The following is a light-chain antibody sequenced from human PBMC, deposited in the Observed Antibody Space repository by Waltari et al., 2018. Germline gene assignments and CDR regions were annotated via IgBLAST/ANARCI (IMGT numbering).Light chain of an antibody. Sequence: DIQMTQSPSSLSASVGDKITITCRASPSVSTYLNWYQQKPGKAPKLLISGASSLQSGVPSRFSGSGSVTDFTLTISSLQPEDFATYYCQQSYSTPLIFGPGTKVDIK. CDR2: GAS. J-gene: IGKJ3*01. CDR3: QQSYSTPLI. V-gene: IGKV1-39*01. CDR1: PSVSTY.